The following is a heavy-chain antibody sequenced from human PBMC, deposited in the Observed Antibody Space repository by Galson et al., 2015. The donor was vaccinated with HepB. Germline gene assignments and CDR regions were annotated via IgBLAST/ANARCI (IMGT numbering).Heavy chain of an antibody. D-gene: IGHD3-22*01. V-gene: IGHV1-69*04. J-gene: IGHJ3*02. CDR3: ARDLSSYYYDSSGFDAFDI. CDR1: GGTFSSYA. Sequence: SVKVSCKASGGTFSSYAISWVRQAPGQGLEWMGRIIPILGIANYAQKFQGRVTITAVKSTSTAYMELSSLRSEDTAVYYCARDLSSYYYDSSGFDAFDIWGQGTMVTVSS. CDR2: IIPILGIA.